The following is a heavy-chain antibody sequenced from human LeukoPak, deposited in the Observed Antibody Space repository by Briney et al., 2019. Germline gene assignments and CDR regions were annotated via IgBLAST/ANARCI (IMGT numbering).Heavy chain of an antibody. V-gene: IGHV4-39*01. J-gene: IGHJ4*02. D-gene: IGHD5-18*01. Sequence: SETLSITCTVSGDSISSSSYYWGWIRQPPGKGLEWIGSIYYSGSTYYNPSLKSRVTISVDTSKNQFSLKLSSVTAADTAVYYCARAPGGYSYGYGSYDYWGQGTLVTVSS. CDR3: ARAPGGYSYGYGSYDY. CDR2: IYYSGST. CDR1: GDSISSSSYY.